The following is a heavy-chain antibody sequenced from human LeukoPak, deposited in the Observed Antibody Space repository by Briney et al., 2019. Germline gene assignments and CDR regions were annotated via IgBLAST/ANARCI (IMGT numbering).Heavy chain of an antibody. CDR3: AKGRYSSSWYFDY. V-gene: IGHV3-23*01. CDR1: GFTFSSYA. CDR2: MSGSDETT. J-gene: IGHJ4*02. Sequence: GGSLRLSCAASGFTFSSYAMSWVRQAPGKGLEWVSTMSGSDETTYYADSVKGRFTISRDNSKNTLYLQMNSLRAEDTAVYYCAKGRYSSSWYFDYWGQGTLVTVSS. D-gene: IGHD6-13*01.